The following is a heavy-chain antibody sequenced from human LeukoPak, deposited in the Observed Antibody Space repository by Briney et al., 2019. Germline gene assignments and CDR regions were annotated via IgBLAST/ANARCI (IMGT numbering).Heavy chain of an antibody. D-gene: IGHD2-2*01. V-gene: IGHV4-59*01. Sequence: PSETLSLTCTVSGGSISSYYWSWIRQPPGKGLEWIGYIYYSGSANYNPSLKSRVTISVDTSKNQFSLKLSSVTAADTAVYYCARGTSGLEYDYWGQGTLVTVSS. CDR3: ARGTSGLEYDY. CDR2: IYYSGSA. CDR1: GGSISSYY. J-gene: IGHJ4*02.